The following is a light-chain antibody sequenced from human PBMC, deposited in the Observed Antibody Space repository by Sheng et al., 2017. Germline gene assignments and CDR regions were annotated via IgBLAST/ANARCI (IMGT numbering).Light chain of an antibody. CDR1: QGIRSY. CDR3: QQADSFPIT. J-gene: IGKJ5*01. V-gene: IGKV1-27*01. CDR2: AAS. Sequence: DIQMTQSPSYLSASVGDRVIITCRASQGIRSYLAWYQQKPGKAPKLLIYAASTLQSGVPSRFSGSGSGTDFTLTITSLQPEDFATYYCQQADSFPITFGQGTRLEI.